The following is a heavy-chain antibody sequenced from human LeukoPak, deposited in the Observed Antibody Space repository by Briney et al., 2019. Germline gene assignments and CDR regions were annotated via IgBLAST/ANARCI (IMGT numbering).Heavy chain of an antibody. D-gene: IGHD6-19*01. CDR3: ARDKRVAVAGTYIYYYYMDV. CDR2: IYTSGST. J-gene: IGHJ6*03. Sequence: PSETLSLTCTVSGGSISSYYWSWIRQPAGKGLEWIGRIYTSGSTNYNPSLKSRVTMSVDTSKNQLSLKLSSVTAADTAVYYCARDKRVAVAGTYIYYYYMDVWGNGTTVTISS. CDR1: GGSISSYY. V-gene: IGHV4-4*07.